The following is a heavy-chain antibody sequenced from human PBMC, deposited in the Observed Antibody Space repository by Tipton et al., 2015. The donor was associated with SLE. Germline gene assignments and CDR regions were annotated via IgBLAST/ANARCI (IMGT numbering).Heavy chain of an antibody. V-gene: IGHV4-61*08. CDR2: VYYRGST. CDR1: GGSISASDFY. Sequence: TLSLTCSVSGGSISASDFYWSWIRQPPGKGLEWIGNVYYRGSTNYNPSLQSRVTISLDTSKTQFSLRLTSVTAADTAVYYCARDLASSYGIDVWGQGTTVTVSS. D-gene: IGHD2-15*01. CDR3: ARDLASSYGIDV. J-gene: IGHJ6*02.